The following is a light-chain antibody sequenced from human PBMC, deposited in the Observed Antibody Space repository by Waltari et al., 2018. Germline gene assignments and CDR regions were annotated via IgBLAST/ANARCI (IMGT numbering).Light chain of an antibody. V-gene: IGKV1-5*03. CDR1: PSISTW. Sequence: DIQMTQSPSTLSASVGDRVTITCRASPSISTWVAWYQQKPGKAPRLLIYKASSLQSGDLSRFSGSGSGTEFTLTISSLQPDDFGTYYCQQSSGPWTFGQGTTVK. CDR2: KAS. J-gene: IGKJ1*01. CDR3: QQSSGPWT.